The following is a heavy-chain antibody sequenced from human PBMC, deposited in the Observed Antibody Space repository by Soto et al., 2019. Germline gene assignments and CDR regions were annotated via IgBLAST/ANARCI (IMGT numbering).Heavy chain of an antibody. D-gene: IGHD3-10*01. CDR1: GASISSSSYY. Sequence: PSETLSLTCTVSGASISSSSYYWGWIRQPPGKGLEWIGTIYYSGSTYFSGSTYYSPSLKSRITISVDTSKNHFSLTLSSVTAADTAVYYCASSSGSERSNWLDPWGQGTLVTVSS. J-gene: IGHJ5*02. V-gene: IGHV4-39*02. CDR3: ASSSGSERSNWLDP. CDR2: IYYSGSTYFSGST.